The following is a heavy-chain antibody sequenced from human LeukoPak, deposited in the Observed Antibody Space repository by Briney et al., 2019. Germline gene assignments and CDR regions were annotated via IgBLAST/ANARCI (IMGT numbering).Heavy chain of an antibody. CDR1: GFTFSDYY. J-gene: IGHJ3*02. D-gene: IGHD2-15*01. Sequence: PGGSLRLSCAASGFTFSDYYMSWIRQAPGKGLEWVSYISSSGSTIYYADSVKGRFTISRDNAKNPLYLQMNSLRAEDTAVYYCARVFPGRQLLGYCSGGSCYPERHAFDIWGQGTMVTVSS. V-gene: IGHV3-11*04. CDR3: ARVFPGRQLLGYCSGGSCYPERHAFDI. CDR2: ISSSGSTI.